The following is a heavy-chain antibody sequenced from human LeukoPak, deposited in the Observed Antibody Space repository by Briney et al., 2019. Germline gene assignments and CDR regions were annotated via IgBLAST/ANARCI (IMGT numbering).Heavy chain of an antibody. D-gene: IGHD3-10*01. CDR3: ARDSSMIRGAPLTTI. CDR1: GFTFSSYE. J-gene: IGHJ4*02. V-gene: IGHV3-48*03. Sequence: PGGSLRLSCAASGFTFSSYEMNWVRQAPGKGLEWVSYISSSGSTIYYADSVKGRFTISRDNAKNSLYLQMNSLRAEDTAVYYCARDSSMIRGAPLTTIWGQGTLITVSS. CDR2: ISSSGSTI.